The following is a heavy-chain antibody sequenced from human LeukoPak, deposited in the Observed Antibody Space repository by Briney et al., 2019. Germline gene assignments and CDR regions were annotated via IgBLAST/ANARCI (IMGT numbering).Heavy chain of an antibody. Sequence: SETLSLTCTVSGDSISGYYWSWIRQPPGKGLEWIGNIYYSGSTNYNPSLKSRVTISVDMSKNQFSLKLSSVTAADTAIYYCARGGSYGYYWGQGTLVTVFS. J-gene: IGHJ4*02. CDR3: ARGGSYGYY. CDR1: GDSISGYY. V-gene: IGHV4-59*01. CDR2: IYYSGST. D-gene: IGHD5-18*01.